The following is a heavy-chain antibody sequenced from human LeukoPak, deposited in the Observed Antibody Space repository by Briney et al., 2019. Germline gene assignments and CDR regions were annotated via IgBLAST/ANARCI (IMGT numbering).Heavy chain of an antibody. Sequence: GESLKISCKGSGYSFTDYWIGWVRQMPGKGLEWMGIIYPDDPDTKYSPSFQGQVTISADKSITSAYLQWSSLKASDTAMYYCARHQAGAYDIWGQGTMVTVSS. J-gene: IGHJ3*02. CDR3: ARHQAGAYDI. CDR2: IYPDDPDT. CDR1: GYSFTDYW. V-gene: IGHV5-51*01.